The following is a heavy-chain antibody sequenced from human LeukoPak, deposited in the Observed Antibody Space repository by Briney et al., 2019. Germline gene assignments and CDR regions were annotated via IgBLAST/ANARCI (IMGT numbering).Heavy chain of an antibody. V-gene: IGHV1-18*01. Sequence: ASVKVSCKAYGYTLTSYGISWVRQAPGQGLEGMGWISAYNGNTNYAQKLQGRVTMTTDTSTSTAYMELRSLRSDDTAVYYCARGLIYYDSSGRTYYFDYWGQGTLVTVSS. CDR2: ISAYNGNT. CDR3: ARGLIYYDSSGRTYYFDY. CDR1: GYTLTSYG. D-gene: IGHD3-22*01. J-gene: IGHJ4*02.